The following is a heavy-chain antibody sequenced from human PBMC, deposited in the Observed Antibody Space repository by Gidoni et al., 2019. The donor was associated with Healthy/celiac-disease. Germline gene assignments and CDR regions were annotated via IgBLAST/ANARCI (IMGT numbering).Heavy chain of an antibody. V-gene: IGHV4-4*07. J-gene: IGHJ6*03. CDR3: ARDLSAAWGDYYYYYMDV. Sequence: QVQLQESGPGLVKPSETLSLTCTVSGGSISSYYWSWIRQPAGKGLEWIGRIYTSGSTNYNPSLKSRVTMSVDTSKNQFSLKLSSVTAADTAVYYCARDLSAAWGDYYYYYMDVWGKGTTVTVSS. D-gene: IGHD2-2*01. CDR2: IYTSGST. CDR1: GGSISSYY.